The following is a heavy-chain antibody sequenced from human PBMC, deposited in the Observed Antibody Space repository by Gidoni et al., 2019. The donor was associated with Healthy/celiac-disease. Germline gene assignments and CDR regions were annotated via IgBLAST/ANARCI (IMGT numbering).Heavy chain of an antibody. Sequence: QIQLVQSGAEVKKPGASVKVSCKASGYTFTSYGISWVRQSPGQGLEWMGWISAYNGNTNYVQKRQGRVTMTKDTSTSTAYRELRSLRSDDTAVYYCARDGTCIGGSCYPSDYWGQGTLVTVSS. J-gene: IGHJ4*02. CDR2: ISAYNGNT. CDR1: GYTFTSYG. D-gene: IGHD2-15*01. V-gene: IGHV1-18*01. CDR3: ARDGTCIGGSCYPSDY.